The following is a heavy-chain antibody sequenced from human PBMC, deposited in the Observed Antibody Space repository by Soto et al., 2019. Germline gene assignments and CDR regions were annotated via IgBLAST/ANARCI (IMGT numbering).Heavy chain of an antibody. J-gene: IGHJ4*02. Sequence: QVQLVQSGAEVKKPGSSVKVSCKASGGTFSSYAISWVRQAPGQGLEWMGGIITIFGTANYAQKFQGRVTITADEFTRTAYMELSSLRSEDTAVYYCAREGRGYSYGFVYWGQGTLGTVSS. CDR1: GGTFSSYA. V-gene: IGHV1-69*12. CDR3: AREGRGYSYGFVY. D-gene: IGHD5-18*01. CDR2: IITIFGTA.